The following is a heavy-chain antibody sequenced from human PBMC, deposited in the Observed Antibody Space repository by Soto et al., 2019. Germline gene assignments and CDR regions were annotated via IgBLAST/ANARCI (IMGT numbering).Heavy chain of an antibody. J-gene: IGHJ3*01. V-gene: IGHV4-34*12. CDR1: NSSLGAFH. Sequence: PSETLSLTCAIYNSSLGAFHWTWIHQPPGKGLEWIGELIHGGSTNYNPSLKSRVTFSLDTSKSQFSLHVMSVTAADTAVYYCARSPLSYDYVRQTWREVGDSFDVWGRGTSVT. CDR2: LIHGGST. D-gene: IGHD3-10*02. CDR3: ARSPLSYDYVRQTWREVGDSFDV.